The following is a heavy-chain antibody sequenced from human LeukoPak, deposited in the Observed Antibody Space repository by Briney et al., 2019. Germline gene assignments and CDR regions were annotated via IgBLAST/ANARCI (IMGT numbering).Heavy chain of an antibody. V-gene: IGHV3-74*01. CDR2: INTDGSST. D-gene: IGHD4-11*01. Sequence: GGSLRLSCAASGFTFSSYWMHWVRQAPGKGLVWVSRINTDGSSTSYADSVKGRFTISRDNAKNSLYLQMNSLRAEDTAVYYCARDSTTVTTLPDYWGQGTLVTVSS. J-gene: IGHJ4*02. CDR3: ARDSTTVTTLPDY. CDR1: GFTFSSYW.